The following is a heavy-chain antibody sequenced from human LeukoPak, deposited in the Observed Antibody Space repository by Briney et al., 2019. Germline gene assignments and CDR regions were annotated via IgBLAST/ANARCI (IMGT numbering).Heavy chain of an antibody. V-gene: IGHV3-30*18. Sequence: GGSQRLSCAASGFTFSNYGMHWVRQAPGKGLEWVAVISYDGSNKYYADSVKGRFTISRDNSKNTLYLQMNSLRAEDTAVYYCAKEVDGYSYGYDYWGQGTLVTVSS. CDR1: GFTFSNYG. CDR2: ISYDGSNK. J-gene: IGHJ4*02. D-gene: IGHD5-18*01. CDR3: AKEVDGYSYGYDY.